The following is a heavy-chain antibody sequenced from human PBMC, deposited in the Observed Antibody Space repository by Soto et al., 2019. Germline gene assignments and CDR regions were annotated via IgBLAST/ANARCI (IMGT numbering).Heavy chain of an antibody. V-gene: IGHV6-1*01. CDR1: GDSVSSNTAS. J-gene: IGHJ5*02. CDR2: TYSRSKWYN. CDR3: AKGDNLGTKTGHAFDP. D-gene: IGHD1-1*01. Sequence: SQTLSLTCAISGDSVSSNTASWNWVRQSPSRGLEWLGRTYSRSKWYNDYAVSVKSRIIINPDTSKNQFSLQLNSVTPEDTAVYYCAKGDNLGTKTGHAFDPWGQGTLVTVSS.